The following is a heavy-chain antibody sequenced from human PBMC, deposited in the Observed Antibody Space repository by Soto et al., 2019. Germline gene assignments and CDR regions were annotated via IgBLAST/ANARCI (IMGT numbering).Heavy chain of an antibody. CDR2: ISSSSYI. V-gene: IGHV3-21*01. CDR1: GFTFSSYS. D-gene: IGHD6-19*01. CDR3: ARVGQQWLSGWVDY. J-gene: IGHJ4*02. Sequence: PGGSLRLSCAASGFTFSSYSMNWVRQAPGKGLEWVSSISSSSYIYYADSVKGRFTISRDNAKNSLYLQMNSLRAEDTAVYYCARVGQQWLSGWVDYWGQGTLVTV.